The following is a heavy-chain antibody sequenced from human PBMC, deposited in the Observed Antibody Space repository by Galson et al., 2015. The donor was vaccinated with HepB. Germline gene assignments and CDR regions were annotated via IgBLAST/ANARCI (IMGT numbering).Heavy chain of an antibody. V-gene: IGHV1-18*01. D-gene: IGHD3-22*01. Sequence: VKVSCKASGYTFTSYGISWVRQAPGQGLEWMGWISAYNGNTNYAQKLQGRVTMTTDTSTSTAYMELRSLRSDDTAVYYCARRGPYYYDSSAFDPWGQGTLVTVSS. CDR1: GYTFTSYG. J-gene: IGHJ5*02. CDR2: ISAYNGNT. CDR3: ARRGPYYYDSSAFDP.